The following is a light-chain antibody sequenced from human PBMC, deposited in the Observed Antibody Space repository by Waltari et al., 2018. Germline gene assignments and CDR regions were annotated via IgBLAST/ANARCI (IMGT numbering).Light chain of an antibody. CDR1: SSDLGAYNY. J-gene: IGLJ1*01. CDR2: EVS. V-gene: IGLV2-8*01. Sequence: QSALTQPPSASGSPGQSVTISCTGTSSDLGAYNYVSWYQQHPGKAPKLWIYEVSKRPSGVPVPCSGSKSGNTASLTVSGLRADDEADYYCSSYAGSNNFDVFGTGTKVTVL. CDR3: SSYAGSNNFDV.